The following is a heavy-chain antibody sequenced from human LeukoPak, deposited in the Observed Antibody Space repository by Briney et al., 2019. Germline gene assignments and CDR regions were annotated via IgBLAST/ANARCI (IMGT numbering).Heavy chain of an antibody. D-gene: IGHD3-3*01. Sequence: SEALSLTCTVSGGSISNYYWSWIRQPPGKGLEWIGYIHYSGSTNNNPSLKSRVTISVDTSKNQFSLKLTSVTAADTAVYYCARNYDFWSGYLDYWGQGTLVTVSS. J-gene: IGHJ4*02. CDR3: ARNYDFWSGYLDY. CDR2: IHYSGST. CDR1: GGSISNYY. V-gene: IGHV4-59*01.